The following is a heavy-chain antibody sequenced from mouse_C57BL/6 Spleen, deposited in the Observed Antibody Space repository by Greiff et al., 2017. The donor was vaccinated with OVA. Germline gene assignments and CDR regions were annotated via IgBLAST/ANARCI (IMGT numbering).Heavy chain of an antibody. CDR3: ARQLFYAMDY. Sequence: VQLQQPGAELVRPGSSVKLSCKASGYTFTSYWLDWVKQRPGQGLEWIGNIYPSDSETHYNQKFKDKATLTVDKSSSTAYMQLSSLTSEDAAVYYCARQLFYAMDYWGQGTSVTVSS. J-gene: IGHJ4*01. D-gene: IGHD4-1*02. CDR1: GYTFTSYW. CDR2: IYPSDSET. V-gene: IGHV1-61*01.